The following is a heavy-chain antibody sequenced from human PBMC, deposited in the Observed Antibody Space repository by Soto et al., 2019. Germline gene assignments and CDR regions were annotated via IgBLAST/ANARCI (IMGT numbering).Heavy chain of an antibody. V-gene: IGHV4-4*07. J-gene: IGHJ2*01. CDR1: GVSITPYF. Sequence: QVQLQESGPGLVKPSETLSLPCTVSGVSITPYFWSWIRQPAGEAPEWLGHIYASGRTTYNPSLMSRVIMFVSQTQVSLRLTSVTAADTAVYYCARHFDVNPSLDHYYFDLWGPSALVTVSS. CDR3: ARHFDVNPSLDHYYFDL. D-gene: IGHD3-9*01. CDR2: IYASGRT.